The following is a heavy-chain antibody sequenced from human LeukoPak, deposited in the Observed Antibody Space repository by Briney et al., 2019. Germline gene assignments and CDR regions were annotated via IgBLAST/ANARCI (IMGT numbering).Heavy chain of an antibody. CDR1: GYTFTSYY. D-gene: IGHD6-13*01. V-gene: IGHV1-46*03. CDR3: ASEASAAAKMDV. Sequence: ASVKVSCKASGYTFTSYYMHWVRQAPGQGLEWMGIINPSGGSTSYAQKFQGRVTMTRDTSTSTVYMELSSLRSEDTAVYYCASEASAAAKMDVWGKGTTVTVSS. J-gene: IGHJ6*04. CDR2: INPSGGST.